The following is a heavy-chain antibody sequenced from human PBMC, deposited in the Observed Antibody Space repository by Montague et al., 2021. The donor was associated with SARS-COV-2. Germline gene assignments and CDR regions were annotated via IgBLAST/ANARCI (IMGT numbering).Heavy chain of an antibody. CDR3: VTPGKTAVAGQFDY. J-gene: IGHJ4*02. D-gene: IGHD6-19*01. Sequence: SETLSLTCTVSGGPIRSATFYWGWIRQSPGKGLERIGYIYEGDTTYYNPSLKSRVAISLDTPNNQFSLKITSLIVADTAIYYCVTPGKTAVAGQFDYWGPGILVTVSS. CDR2: IYEGDTT. V-gene: IGHV4-39*07. CDR1: GGPIRSATFY.